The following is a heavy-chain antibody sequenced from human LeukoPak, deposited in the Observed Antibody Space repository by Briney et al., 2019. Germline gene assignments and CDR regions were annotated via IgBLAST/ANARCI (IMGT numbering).Heavy chain of an antibody. Sequence: GGSLRLSCAASGFTFSSYGMSWVRQAPGKGLEWVSAISGSGGSTYYADSVKGRFTISRDNSKNTLYLQMNSLRAEDTAVYYCAKDRVTMVRGVIIRGFVYWGQGTLVTVSS. CDR2: ISGSGGST. D-gene: IGHD3-10*01. V-gene: IGHV3-23*01. CDR1: GFTFSSYG. CDR3: AKDRVTMVRGVIIRGFVY. J-gene: IGHJ4*02.